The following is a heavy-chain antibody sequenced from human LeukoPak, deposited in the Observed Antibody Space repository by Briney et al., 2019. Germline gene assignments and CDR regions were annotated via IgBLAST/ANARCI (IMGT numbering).Heavy chain of an antibody. CDR2: ISYDGSNK. CDR1: GFTFSSYA. J-gene: IGHJ4*02. D-gene: IGHD6-6*01. CDR3: ARQEAREYSTPPVY. V-gene: IGHV3-30*04. Sequence: PGGSLRLSCAASGFTFSSYAMHWVRQAPGKGLEWVAVISYDGSNKYYADSVKGRFTISRDNSKNTLYLQMNSLRAEDTAVYYCARQEAREYSTPPVYWGQGTLVTVSS.